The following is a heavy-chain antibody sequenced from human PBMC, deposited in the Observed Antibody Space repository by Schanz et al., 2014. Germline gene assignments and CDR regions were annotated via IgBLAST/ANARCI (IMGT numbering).Heavy chain of an antibody. Sequence: VQLVESGGDLVQPGGSLRLSCSASGFTFSTYAMSWARQTPGKGLEWVSSITTGGNTYYRDSVKGRFTISRDNFKNTLFLQMNSLRAEDTAAYYCARGGSSGYDFSIYYMDVWGKGTTVTVSS. V-gene: IGHV3-23*04. CDR1: GFTFSTYA. CDR3: ARGGSSGYDFSIYYMDV. J-gene: IGHJ6*03. D-gene: IGHD5-12*01. CDR2: ITTGGNT.